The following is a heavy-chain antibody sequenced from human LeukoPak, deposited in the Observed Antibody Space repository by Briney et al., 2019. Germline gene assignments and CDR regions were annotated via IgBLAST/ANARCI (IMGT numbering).Heavy chain of an antibody. CDR2: IYPGDSDI. Sequence: GESLKISCEGSGYSFTNYWMGWVRQMPGKGLEWMGIIYPGDSDIRYSPSFQGQVTISADKSISTAYLQWSSLKASDTAMYYCARATYDYVWGSYRYFGYWGQGTLVTVSS. D-gene: IGHD3-16*02. CDR3: ARATYDYVWGSYRYFGY. CDR1: GYSFTNYW. J-gene: IGHJ4*02. V-gene: IGHV5-51*01.